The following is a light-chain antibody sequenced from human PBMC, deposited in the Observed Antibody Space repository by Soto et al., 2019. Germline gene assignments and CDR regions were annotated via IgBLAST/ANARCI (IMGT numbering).Light chain of an antibody. V-gene: IGKV3-11*01. Sequence: EIVLTQSPATLSSFPGDRVTLSCRASQYINTRLAWYQHRPGQAPRLLIYQTSIRAAGIPARFSASGTGTDFTHTISDVQPEDFAVYYCHQRQSWPRTFGQGTKVDIK. CDR1: QYINTR. CDR2: QTS. J-gene: IGKJ1*01. CDR3: HQRQSWPRT.